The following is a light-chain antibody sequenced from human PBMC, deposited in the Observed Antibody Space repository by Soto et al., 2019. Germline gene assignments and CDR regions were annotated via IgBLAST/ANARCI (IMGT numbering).Light chain of an antibody. CDR3: QQYAASPYT. V-gene: IGKV3-20*01. J-gene: IGKJ2*01. Sequence: EIVLAQSPGTLSLSPGERATLFCRASESVTSNKLAWYQHKIGQAPRLLLYDASRRATGIPDRFTGSGSGTEFTLTISRLAPEDFAVYFCQQYAASPYTFGQGNKLE. CDR2: DAS. CDR1: ESVTSNK.